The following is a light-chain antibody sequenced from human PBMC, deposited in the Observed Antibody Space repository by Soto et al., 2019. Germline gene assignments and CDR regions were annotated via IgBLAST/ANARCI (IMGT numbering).Light chain of an antibody. J-gene: IGKJ5*01. V-gene: IGKV3D-15*01. Sequence: EIVMTQSPATLAVSPGESATLSSRASQSVGSNLAWYQQKHGQAPRLLIYGASTRATDIPARFSGSGSGTEFTLTISSLESEDFAVYYCQQYSNWPPITFGQGTRLEIK. CDR2: GAS. CDR3: QQYSNWPPIT. CDR1: QSVGSN.